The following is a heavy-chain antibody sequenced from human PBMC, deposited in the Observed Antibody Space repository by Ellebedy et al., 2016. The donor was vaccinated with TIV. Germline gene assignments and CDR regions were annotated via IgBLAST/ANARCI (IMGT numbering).Heavy chain of an antibody. J-gene: IGHJ4*02. Sequence: GESLKISCKGFGYSFPNYWIGWVRQMPGKGLEWMGIIYPGESDTRYSPSFQVQVTISADKSISTAYLQWSSLKASDTAIYYCARQLTYGEYVAFDYWGQGALVTVSS. CDR2: IYPGESDT. V-gene: IGHV5-51*01. D-gene: IGHD4-17*01. CDR1: GYSFPNYW. CDR3: ARQLTYGEYVAFDY.